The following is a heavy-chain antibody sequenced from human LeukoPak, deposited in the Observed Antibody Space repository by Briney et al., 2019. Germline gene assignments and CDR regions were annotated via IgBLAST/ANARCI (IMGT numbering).Heavy chain of an antibody. CDR3: ARVPDSSGYYPTDY. Sequence: SVKVSCKASGGTLSSYAISWVRQAPGQGLEWMGRIIPILGIANYAQKFQGRVTITADKSTSTAYMELSSLRSEDTAVYYCARVPDSSGYYPTDYWGQGTLVTVSS. CDR2: IIPILGIA. CDR1: GGTLSSYA. V-gene: IGHV1-69*04. D-gene: IGHD3-22*01. J-gene: IGHJ4*02.